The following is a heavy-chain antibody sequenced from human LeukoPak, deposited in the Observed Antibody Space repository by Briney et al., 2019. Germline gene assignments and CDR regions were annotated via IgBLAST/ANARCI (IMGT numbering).Heavy chain of an antibody. CDR1: GGSISSGSYY. Sequence: PSETLSLTCTVSGGSISSGSYYWSWIRQPAGKGLEWIGRIYTSGSTNYNPSLKSRVTMSVDTSKNQFSLKLSSVTAADTAVYYCARDGPDYDILTGYYHLYYYYMDVWGKGTTVTVSS. CDR3: ARDGPDYDILTGYYHLYYYYMDV. D-gene: IGHD3-9*01. CDR2: IYTSGST. V-gene: IGHV4-61*02. J-gene: IGHJ6*03.